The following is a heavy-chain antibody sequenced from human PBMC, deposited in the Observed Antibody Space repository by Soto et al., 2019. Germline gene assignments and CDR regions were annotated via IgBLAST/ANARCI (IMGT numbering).Heavy chain of an antibody. Sequence: EVQLLESGGGLVQPGGSLRLPCAASGFTFSSFAMSWVRQTPGKGLEWVSGINERGDATYYADSVRGRFTISRDNSKSTLYLQMDSLRAEDTAVYYCAKESAATGIPFFDYWGQGTLVTVSS. J-gene: IGHJ4*02. D-gene: IGHD6-13*01. CDR3: AKESAATGIPFFDY. V-gene: IGHV3-23*01. CDR1: GFTFSSFA. CDR2: INERGDAT.